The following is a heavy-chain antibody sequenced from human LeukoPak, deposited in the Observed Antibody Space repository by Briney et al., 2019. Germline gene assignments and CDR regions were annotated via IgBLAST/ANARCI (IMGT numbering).Heavy chain of an antibody. CDR1: GGSISSGDYY. D-gene: IGHD6-13*01. CDR2: IYYSGST. Sequence: PSETLSLTCTVSGGSISSGDYYWSWIRQPPGKGLEWIGYIYYSGSTYYNPSLKSRVTISVDTSKNQFSLKLSSVTAADTAVYYCARSRIAAAGSYFDYWGQGTLVTVSS. J-gene: IGHJ4*02. CDR3: ARSRIAAAGSYFDY. V-gene: IGHV4-30-4*01.